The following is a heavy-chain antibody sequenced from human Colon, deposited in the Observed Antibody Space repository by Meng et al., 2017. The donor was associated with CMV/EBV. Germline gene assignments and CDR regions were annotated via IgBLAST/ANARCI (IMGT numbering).Heavy chain of an antibody. V-gene: IGHV1-18*01. Sequence: QGQLMQSVAEVKKPGASVKVSCKASGYTFTSYGITWVRQAPGQGLEWLGWISAYNGNTNYAERFEGRVTMTTDTDTSTVFMELRSLTSDDTAEYYCARGEGYYDRWGQGTLVTVSS. CDR3: ARGEGYYDR. J-gene: IGHJ5*02. D-gene: IGHD5-24*01. CDR1: GYTFTSYG. CDR2: ISAYNGNT.